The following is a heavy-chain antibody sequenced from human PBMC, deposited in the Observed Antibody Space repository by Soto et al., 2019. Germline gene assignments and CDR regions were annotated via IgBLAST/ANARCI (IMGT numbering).Heavy chain of an antibody. D-gene: IGHD1-26*01. CDR2: IFQSGST. CDR1: GGSIRSNNW. CDR3: ARVYSGSYSDY. Sequence: SETLSLTCAVSGGSIRSNNWWSWVRQPPGKGLEWIGEIFQSGSTNYNPSLKTRVTISVDKSKNQFSLKLSSVTAADTTVYYCARVYSGSYSDYWGQGTLVTVSS. V-gene: IGHV4-4*02. J-gene: IGHJ4*02.